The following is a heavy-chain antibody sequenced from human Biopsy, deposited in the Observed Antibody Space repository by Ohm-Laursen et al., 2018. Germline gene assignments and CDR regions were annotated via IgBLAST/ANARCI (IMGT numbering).Heavy chain of an antibody. V-gene: IGHV1-18*04. J-gene: IGHJ3*02. D-gene: IGHD3-10*01. CDR2: ISGYNGNT. CDR1: GYWFSRCA. CDR3: ARGSYYGSGSYDNRADAFDT. Sequence: SVKVSCKASGYWFSRCAIGWVRQAPGQGLEWMGWISGYNGNTNYAQKFQGRVAMTTDTSTSTAYMELRSLRSDDTAVYYCARGSYYGSGSYDNRADAFDTWGQGTRVTVSS.